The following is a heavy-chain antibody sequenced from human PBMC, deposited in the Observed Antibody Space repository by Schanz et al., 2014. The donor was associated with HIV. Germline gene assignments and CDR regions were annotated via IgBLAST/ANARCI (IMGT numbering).Heavy chain of an antibody. J-gene: IGHJ6*02. CDR1: GFTFDNYG. CDR2: ISYDGRNK. CDR3: AKDRNYYDSKYIGKGNYYYYYGMDV. D-gene: IGHD3-22*01. Sequence: QVQLVESGGGLVQPGGSLRLSCAASGFTFDNYGMHWVRQAPGKGLEWVAVISYDGRNKYYADSVKGRFTISRDNSKNTLNLRVNSLRAEDTAVYYCAKDRNYYDSKYIGKGNYYYYYGMDVWGQGTTVTVSS. V-gene: IGHV3-30*18.